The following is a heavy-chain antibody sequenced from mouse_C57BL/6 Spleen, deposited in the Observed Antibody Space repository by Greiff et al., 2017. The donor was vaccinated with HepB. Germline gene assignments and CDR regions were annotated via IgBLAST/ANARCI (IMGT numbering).Heavy chain of an antibody. CDR2: IYPGDGDT. CDR1: GYAFSSSW. CDR3: ASGSGLFAY. V-gene: IGHV1-82*01. J-gene: IGHJ3*01. D-gene: IGHD3-2*02. Sequence: QVHVKQSGPELVKPGASVKISCKASGYAFSSSWMNWVKQRPGKGLEWIGRIYPGDGDTNYNGKFKGKATLTADKSSSTAYMQLSSLTSEDSAVYFCASGSGLFAYWGQGTLVTVSA.